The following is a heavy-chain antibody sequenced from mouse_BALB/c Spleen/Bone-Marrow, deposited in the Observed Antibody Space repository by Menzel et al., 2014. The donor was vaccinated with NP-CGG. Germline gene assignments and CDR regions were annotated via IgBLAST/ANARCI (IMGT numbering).Heavy chain of an antibody. Sequence: EVKLLESGAELVKPGASVKLSCTASGFNIKDTYMHWVKQRPEQGLEWIGRIDPANGNTKYDPKFQGKATTTADTSSNTAYLQLSSLTSEDTAVYFCARAYYGNYPYAMDYWGQGTSVTVSS. V-gene: IGHV14-3*02. CDR1: GFNIKDTY. D-gene: IGHD2-10*01. CDR2: IDPANGNT. J-gene: IGHJ4*01. CDR3: ARAYYGNYPYAMDY.